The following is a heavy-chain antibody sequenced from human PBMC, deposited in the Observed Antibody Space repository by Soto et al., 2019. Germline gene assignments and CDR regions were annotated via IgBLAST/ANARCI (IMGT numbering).Heavy chain of an antibody. CDR3: ARDTAVTTSVRFDP. J-gene: IGHJ5*02. CDR2: ISAYNGNT. Sequence: GASVKVSCKASGYTFTSYGISCVRQAPGQGREWMGWISAYNGNTNYAQKLQGRVTMTTDTSTSTAYMELRSLRSDDTAVYYCARDTAVTTSVRFDPWGQGTLVTISS. CDR1: GYTFTSYG. D-gene: IGHD4-17*01. V-gene: IGHV1-18*01.